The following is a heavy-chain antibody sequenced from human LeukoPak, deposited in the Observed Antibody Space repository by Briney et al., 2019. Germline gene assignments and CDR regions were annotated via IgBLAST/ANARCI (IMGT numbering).Heavy chain of an antibody. V-gene: IGHV5-51*01. D-gene: IGHD6-19*01. CDR3: VRLRQWPGGSFDY. Sequence: GESLKISCKGSGYSLTSYWIGWVRQMPGKGLEWMGIIYPGDSDTRYSPSFQGQVTISVDKSIGTAYLQWSSLKASDTAMYYCVRLRQWPGGSFDYWGQGTLVTVSS. J-gene: IGHJ4*02. CDR2: IYPGDSDT. CDR1: GYSLTSYW.